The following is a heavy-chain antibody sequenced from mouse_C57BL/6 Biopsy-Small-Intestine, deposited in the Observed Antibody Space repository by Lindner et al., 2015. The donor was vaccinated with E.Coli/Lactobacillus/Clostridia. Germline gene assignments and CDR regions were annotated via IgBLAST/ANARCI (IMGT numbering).Heavy chain of an antibody. V-gene: IGHV5-4*01. D-gene: IGHD1-1*01. J-gene: IGHJ2*01. CDR3: ARGDGSSPFDY. Sequence: VQLQESGGGLVKPGGSLKLSCAASGFTFSSYAMSWVRQTPEKRLEWVATISDGGTYTYYPDNVKGRFTISRDNAKNNLYLQMSHLKSEDTAMYYCARGDGSSPFDYWGPRHHSHSLL. CDR1: GFTFSSYA. CDR2: ISDGGTYT.